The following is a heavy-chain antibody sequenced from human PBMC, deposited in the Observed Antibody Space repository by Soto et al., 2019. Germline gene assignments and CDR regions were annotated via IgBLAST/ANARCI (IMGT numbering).Heavy chain of an antibody. CDR1: GFTFTSSA. CDR2: IVVGSGNT. D-gene: IGHD3-22*01. CDR3: AAEYYYDSSGYSLGGYYYYYYGMDV. Sequence: VASVKVSCKASGFTFTSSAVQWVRQARGQRLEWIGWIVVGSGNTNYAQKFQERVTITRDMSTSTAYMELSSLRSEDTAVYYCAAEYYYDSSGYSLGGYYYYYYGMDVWGQGTTVTVSS. V-gene: IGHV1-58*01. J-gene: IGHJ6*02.